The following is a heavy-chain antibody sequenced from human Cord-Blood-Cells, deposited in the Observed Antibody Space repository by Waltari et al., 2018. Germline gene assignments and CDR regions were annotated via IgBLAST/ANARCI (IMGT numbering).Heavy chain of an antibody. CDR1: GGPCRSQA. Sequence: QVQLVQAGAEVQKPGSSVKVDCKASGGPCRSQALSWLRTAPGQGLAWMGGIIPILGIANYAQKFQGRVTITADKSASTAYMELSSLRSEDTAVYYCARGSSDFGVAEDYYMDVWGKGTTVTVSS. CDR3: ARGSSDFGVAEDYYMDV. D-gene: IGHD3-3*01. V-gene: IGHV1-69*09. J-gene: IGHJ6*03. CDR2: IIPILGIA.